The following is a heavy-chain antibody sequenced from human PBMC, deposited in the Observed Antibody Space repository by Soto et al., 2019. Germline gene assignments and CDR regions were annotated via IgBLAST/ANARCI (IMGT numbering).Heavy chain of an antibody. CDR3: ARPYSNSWSTYFDY. Sequence: ASLKVSCKTSGYSFTNYFMHWVRQAPGQRLEWMGWINTGNGDTKYSQQFQGRVTIARDTSASTTYMELSSLRSEDTAVYYCARPYSNSWSTYFDYWGQGTLVTVSS. CDR1: GYSFTNYF. J-gene: IGHJ4*02. V-gene: IGHV1-3*04. D-gene: IGHD6-13*01. CDR2: INTGNGDT.